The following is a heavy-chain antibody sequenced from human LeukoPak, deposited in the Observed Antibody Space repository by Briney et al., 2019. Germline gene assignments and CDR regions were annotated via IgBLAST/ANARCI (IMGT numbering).Heavy chain of an antibody. CDR2: ISAYNGNT. V-gene: IGHV1-18*01. J-gene: IGHJ6*03. CDR1: GYTFTSYG. D-gene: IGHD4-23*01. Sequence: ASVKVSCKASGYTFTSYGISWVRQAPGQGLEWMGWISAYNGNTNYAQKFQGRVTITTDESTSTAYMELSSLRSEDTAVYYCARSSIDYGGNSEYYYYYYMDVWGKGTTVTVSS. CDR3: ARSSIDYGGNSEYYYYYYMDV.